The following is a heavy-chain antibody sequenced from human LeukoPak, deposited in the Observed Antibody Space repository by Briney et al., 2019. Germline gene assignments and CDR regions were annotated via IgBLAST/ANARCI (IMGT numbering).Heavy chain of an antibody. CDR2: IKQDGSEK. CDR3: AKNKWNYDY. CDR1: GFTFSNYS. V-gene: IGHV3-7*01. J-gene: IGHJ4*02. Sequence: GGSLRLSCVASGFTFSNYSMSWVRQAPGKGLEWVANIKQDGSEKYYVDSVKGRFTISRDNAKNSLYLQMTSLRAEDTAVYYCAKNKWNYDYWGQGTLVTVSS. D-gene: IGHD1-7*01.